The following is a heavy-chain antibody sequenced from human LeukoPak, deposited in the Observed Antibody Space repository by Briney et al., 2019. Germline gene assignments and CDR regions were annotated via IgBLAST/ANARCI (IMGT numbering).Heavy chain of an antibody. D-gene: IGHD3-22*01. Sequence: PGGSLRLSCAASGFTFSDNYMTWVRQAPGKGLEWVAVISYDGSNKYYADSVEGRFTISRDNSKNTLYLQMNSLRAEDTAVYYCAKDAYYYDSSGYYYPFDYWGQGTLVTVSS. V-gene: IGHV3-30*18. CDR3: AKDAYYYDSSGYYYPFDY. CDR2: ISYDGSNK. CDR1: GFTFSDNY. J-gene: IGHJ4*02.